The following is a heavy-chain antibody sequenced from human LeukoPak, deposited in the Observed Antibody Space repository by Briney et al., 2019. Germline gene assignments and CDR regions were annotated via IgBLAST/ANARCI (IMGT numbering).Heavy chain of an antibody. D-gene: IGHD2-2*02. CDR2: IYYSGST. V-gene: IGHV4-30-4*08. Sequence: SETLSLTCTVSGGSISSGDYYWSWIRQPPGKGLEWIGYIYYSGSTYYNPSLKRRVTISVDTSKNQFSLKLSSVTAADTAVYYCAREILVVVPAAILDWFDPWGQGTLVTVSS. CDR3: AREILVVVPAAILDWFDP. J-gene: IGHJ5*02. CDR1: GGSISSGDYY.